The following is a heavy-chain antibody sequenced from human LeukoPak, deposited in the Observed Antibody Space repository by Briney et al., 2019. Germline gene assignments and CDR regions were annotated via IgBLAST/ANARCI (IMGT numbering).Heavy chain of an antibody. V-gene: IGHV3-74*01. CDR2: INSAGSST. CDR1: GFTFSSYW. J-gene: IGHJ4*02. Sequence: GGSLRLSCAASGFTFSSYWMHCVRQAPGKGLVWVSRINSAGSSTTYADSVKGRFTISRDNAKSTLYLQMSSLRAEDTAVYYCARDLSVAVAATNYWGQGTLVTVSS. CDR3: ARDLSVAVAATNY. D-gene: IGHD2-15*01.